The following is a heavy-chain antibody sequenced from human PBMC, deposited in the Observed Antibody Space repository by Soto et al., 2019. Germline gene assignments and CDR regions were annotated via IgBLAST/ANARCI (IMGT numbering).Heavy chain of an antibody. V-gene: IGHV1-69*06. D-gene: IGHD4-17*01. CDR1: GGTFSNYA. J-gene: IGHJ5*02. Sequence: QEQLVQSGTEVKKPGSSVKVSCKASGGTFSNYAIHWVRQAPGQGLEWMGGIIPHLGTTSYAQKFQARVTITTDKSTNTAYVDLSSLRREDTAVYYCVIDVFGDFVGWGNYLDPWGQGTLVTVSS. CDR2: IIPHLGTT. CDR3: VIDVFGDFVGWGNYLDP.